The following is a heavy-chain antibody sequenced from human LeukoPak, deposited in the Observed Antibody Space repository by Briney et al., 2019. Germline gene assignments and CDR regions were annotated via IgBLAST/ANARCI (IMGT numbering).Heavy chain of an antibody. D-gene: IGHD6-19*01. J-gene: IGHJ4*02. Sequence: PGGSLRLSCAAFGFTFNNYWMSWVRQAPGKGLEWVANIKQDGSGKYYVDSVKGRFTISRDNAKNSLHLQMNSLRAEDTAVYYCARDLEIAVAGADYWGQGTLVTVSS. CDR1: GFTFNNYW. CDR2: IKQDGSGK. V-gene: IGHV3-7*01. CDR3: ARDLEIAVAGADY.